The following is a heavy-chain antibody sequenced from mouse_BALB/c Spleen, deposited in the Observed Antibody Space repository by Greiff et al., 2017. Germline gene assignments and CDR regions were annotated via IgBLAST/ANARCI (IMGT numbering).Heavy chain of an antibody. CDR3: ARDPDNEYFDV. Sequence: VQLQQSGPGLVKPSQSLSLTCSVTGYSITSGYYWTWIRQFPGNTLEWMGYISYDGSNNYNPSLKNRISITRDTSKNQFFLKLNSVTTEDTATYYCARDPDNEYFDVWGAGTTVTVSS. J-gene: IGHJ1*01. CDR2: ISYDGSN. V-gene: IGHV3-6*02. CDR1: GYSITSGYY.